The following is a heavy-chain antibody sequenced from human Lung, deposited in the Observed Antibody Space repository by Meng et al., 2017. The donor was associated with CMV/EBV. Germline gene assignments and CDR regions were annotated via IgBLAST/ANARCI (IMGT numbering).Heavy chain of an antibody. V-gene: IGHV5-51*01. D-gene: IGHD4-17*01. CDR3: ARNGADEDYWFDP. Sequence: EXXKISXQGFGYIFSDYWIGWVRQMPGKGLEWMGIIYPGDSDVRYSPSFQGQVFISADESISTAYLQWYSLKASDTAIYYCARNGADEDYWFDPWGQGTLVTVSS. CDR2: IYPGDSDV. J-gene: IGHJ5*02. CDR1: GYIFSDYW.